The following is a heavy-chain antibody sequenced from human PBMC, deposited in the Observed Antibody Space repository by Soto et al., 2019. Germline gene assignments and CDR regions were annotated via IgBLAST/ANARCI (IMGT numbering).Heavy chain of an antibody. CDR1: GGSISTDNYY. V-gene: IGHV4-31*03. Sequence: QVQLQESGPGLVKPSQTLSFTCTVSGGSISTDNYYWSWIRQLPGKGLEWIGYIFYSGSTYYNPSLKSRVTISVDTSKNQFSLRLSSVTAADRAVYYCSRDRYSRYGMDVWGQGTTVTVSS. D-gene: IGHD6-13*01. J-gene: IGHJ6*02. CDR2: IFYSGST. CDR3: SRDRYSRYGMDV.